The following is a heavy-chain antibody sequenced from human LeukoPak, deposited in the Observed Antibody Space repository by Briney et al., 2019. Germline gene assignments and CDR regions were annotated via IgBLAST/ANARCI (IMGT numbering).Heavy chain of an antibody. CDR1: GYTFISYG. Sequence: ASVKVSCKAFGYTFISYGVTWVRQAPGQGLEWMGWISGYNGYTNYAQNFQDRVTMPTHTSTNTAYMELRSLRYDDTAVYYCARLGYCTNGVCYRKHNRLDPWGQGTLVTVSP. D-gene: IGHD2-8*01. V-gene: IGHV1-18*01. J-gene: IGHJ5*02. CDR2: ISGYNGYT. CDR3: ARLGYCTNGVCYRKHNRLDP.